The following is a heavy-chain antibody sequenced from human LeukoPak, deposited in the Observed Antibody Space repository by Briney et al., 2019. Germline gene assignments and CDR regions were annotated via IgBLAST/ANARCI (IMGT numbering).Heavy chain of an antibody. Sequence: GGSLRLSCAASGFTFYDYSIHWVRQAPGRGLEWVSLINKDGDTTYYADSVKGRFTISRDNSKNSLYLQMNSLRTEDTALYYCAKEVRGSRWTGFDYWGQGTLVTVSS. CDR3: AKEVRGSRWTGFDY. V-gene: IGHV3-43*01. CDR1: GFTFYDYS. CDR2: INKDGDTT. D-gene: IGHD6-13*01. J-gene: IGHJ4*02.